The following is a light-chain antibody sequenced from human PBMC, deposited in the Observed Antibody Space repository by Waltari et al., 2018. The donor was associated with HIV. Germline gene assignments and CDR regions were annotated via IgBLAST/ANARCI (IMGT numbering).Light chain of an antibody. CDR2: AAS. J-gene: IGKJ4*01. V-gene: IGKV1-9*01. CDR3: QQLDSYPQVT. CDR1: QGISSH. Sequence: DIQLTQSPSLLSVSVGDRVTIICRTRQGISSHLAWYQQKPGKAPKLLIYAASTLQSGVPSRVSGSGSGTECTLTIYCLQPEEFATYYCQQLDSYPQVTFGEGTKVEVK.